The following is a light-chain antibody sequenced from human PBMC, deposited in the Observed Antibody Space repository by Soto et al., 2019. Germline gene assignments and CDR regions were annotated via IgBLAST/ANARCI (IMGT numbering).Light chain of an antibody. V-gene: IGKV1-9*01. CDR2: AAS. Sequence: DIQLTQSPSFLSASVGDRVTITCRASQGISSYLAWYQHKPGKAPKLLIYAASTLQTGVPSRFGGSGSGTQFTLTISSLQPEDFATYYCQQLNSYPLTFGGGTKVEIK. CDR3: QQLNSYPLT. J-gene: IGKJ4*01. CDR1: QGISSY.